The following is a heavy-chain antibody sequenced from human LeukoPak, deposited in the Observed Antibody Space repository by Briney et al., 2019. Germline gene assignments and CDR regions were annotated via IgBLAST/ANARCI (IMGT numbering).Heavy chain of an antibody. V-gene: IGHV5-51*01. CDR1: GYSFTSYW. J-gene: IGHJ6*02. CDR3: ASGRRYYYYGMDV. Sequence: GESLKISCKGSGYSFTSYWIGWVRQMPGKGLEWMGIIYPGDSDTRYSPSFQGQVTISADKSISTAYLQWSSLKASDTAMYYCASGRRYYYYGMDVWGQGNPGHRLL. CDR2: IYPGDSDT.